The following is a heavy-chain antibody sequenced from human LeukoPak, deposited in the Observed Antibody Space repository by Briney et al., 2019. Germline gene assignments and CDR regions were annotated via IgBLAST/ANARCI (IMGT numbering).Heavy chain of an antibody. J-gene: IGHJ4*02. CDR1: GFTFSSYG. CDR2: IWYDGSNK. D-gene: IGHD2-21*01. V-gene: IGHV3-33*01. CDR3: AREGPRGDSQFDY. Sequence: GGSLRLSCAASGFTFSSYGMHWVRQAPGKGLEWVALIWYDGSNKYYTDSVKGRLTISRDNSKNTLYLQMNSLRAEDTAIYYCAREGPRGDSQFDYWGQGTLVTVSS.